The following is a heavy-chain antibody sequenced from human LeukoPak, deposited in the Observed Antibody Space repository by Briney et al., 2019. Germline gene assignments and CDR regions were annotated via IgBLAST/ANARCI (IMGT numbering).Heavy chain of an antibody. D-gene: IGHD2-21*02. Sequence: PGGSLRLSCAASGFTFSSYAMSWVRQAPGKGLEWVSAISGSGGSKYYADSVKGRFTISRDNTKNTLYMQMNSLRAEDPAVYYCAKEWAYCGGDCYPPEYFQHWGQGTLVTVSS. CDR2: ISGSGGSK. J-gene: IGHJ1*01. CDR3: AKEWAYCGGDCYPPEYFQH. CDR1: GFTFSSYA. V-gene: IGHV3-23*01.